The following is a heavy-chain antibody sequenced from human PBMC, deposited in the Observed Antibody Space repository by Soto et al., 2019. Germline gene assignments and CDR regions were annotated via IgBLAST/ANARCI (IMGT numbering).Heavy chain of an antibody. Sequence: SETLSLTCTVSGGSVTRAEDYWTWIRQSPGKGLEWIGYISNSGSTGYNPSLKTRLSMSVDRSKNQFTLRLTSVTAADKAVYFCATESGSTYGYFDHWGQGTQVTVS. V-gene: IGHV4-30-4*01. CDR3: ATESGSTYGYFDH. D-gene: IGHD5-18*01. J-gene: IGHJ4*02. CDR1: GGSVTRAEDY. CDR2: ISNSGST.